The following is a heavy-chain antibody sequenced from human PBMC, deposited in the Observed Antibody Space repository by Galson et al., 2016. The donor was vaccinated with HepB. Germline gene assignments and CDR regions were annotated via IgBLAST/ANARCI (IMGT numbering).Heavy chain of an antibody. CDR3: AKGLKGGRLGRLHSTHFDY. V-gene: IGHV3-30*18. Sequence: SLRLSCAASGFTFSSYDMHWVRQAPGKGLEWVAVISYDGSNKYYADSVKGRFTISRDNSKNTLYLQMNSLRAEDTAVYYCAKGLKGGRLGRLHSTHFDYWGQGTLVTVSS. J-gene: IGHJ4*02. D-gene: IGHD6-19*01. CDR2: ISYDGSNK. CDR1: GFTFSSYD.